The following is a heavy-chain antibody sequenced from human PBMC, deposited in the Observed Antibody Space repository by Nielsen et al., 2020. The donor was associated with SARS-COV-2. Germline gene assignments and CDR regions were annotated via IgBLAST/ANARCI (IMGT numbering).Heavy chain of an antibody. CDR3: ARGLRFLEWLPIDY. J-gene: IGHJ4*02. CDR1: GGSISSSSYY. Sequence: SETLSLTCTVSGGSISSSSYYWGWIRQPPGKGLEWIGSIYYSGSTYYNPSLKSRVTISVDTSKNQFSLKLSSVTAADTAVYYCARGLRFLEWLPIDYWGQGTRVTVSS. V-gene: IGHV4-39*01. CDR2: IYYSGST. D-gene: IGHD3-3*01.